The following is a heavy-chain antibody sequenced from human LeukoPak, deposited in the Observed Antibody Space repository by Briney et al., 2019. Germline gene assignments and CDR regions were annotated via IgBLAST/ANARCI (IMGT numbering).Heavy chain of an antibody. CDR1: GFTFRSYT. CDR3: ATNVDTARVTYAFDI. D-gene: IGHD5-18*01. V-gene: IGHV1-69*02. J-gene: IGHJ3*02. CDR2: IIPFLGIP. Sequence: GGSLRLSCAASGFTFRSYTISWVRQAPGEGLEWMGSIIPFLGIPNYAQQFQGRFTITADKSTSTAYMELTSVRSEDTAVYYCATNVDTARVTYAFDIWGQGTMVTVSS.